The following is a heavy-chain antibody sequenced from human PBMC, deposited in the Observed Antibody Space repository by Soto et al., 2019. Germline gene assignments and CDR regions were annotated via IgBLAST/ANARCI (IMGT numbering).Heavy chain of an antibody. CDR1: GFTFSSYD. Sequence: GGSLRLSCAASGFTFSSYDMHWVRQATGKGLEWVSAIGTAGDTYYPGSVKGRFTISRENAKNSLYLQMNSLRAEDTAVYYCARGTGNYEYYYYGMDVWGQGTTVTISS. D-gene: IGHD1-7*01. CDR2: IGTAGDT. J-gene: IGHJ6*02. CDR3: ARGTGNYEYYYYGMDV. V-gene: IGHV3-13*01.